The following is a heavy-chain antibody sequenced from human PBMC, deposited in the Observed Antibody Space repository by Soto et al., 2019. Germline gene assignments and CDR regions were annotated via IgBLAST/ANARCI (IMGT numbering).Heavy chain of an antibody. CDR1: GGSVSSGSYF. D-gene: IGHD5-18*01. J-gene: IGHJ4*02. V-gene: IGHV4-61*01. Sequence: QLRVQESGPGLVKPSETVSLTCTVSGGSVSSGSYFWNWIRQPPGKGLEWIGYIYYSGNAKYNASLKSRVTISLDTSKNHVSLTLRSVTAADTALYYCARDGYSDRGGRPYFDFWGQGTLVTVSS. CDR3: ARDGYSDRGGRPYFDF. CDR2: IYYSGNA.